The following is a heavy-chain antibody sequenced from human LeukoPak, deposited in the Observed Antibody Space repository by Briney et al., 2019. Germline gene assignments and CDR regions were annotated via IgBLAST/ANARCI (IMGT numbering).Heavy chain of an antibody. J-gene: IGHJ4*02. Sequence: SETLSLTCTVSGGSISSYYWSWIRQPPGKGLEWIAYIYYSGSTNYNPSLKSRVTISVDTSKNQFSLKLSCVTAADTAVYYCARQFQLYYFDYWGQGTLVTVSS. CDR3: ARQFQLYYFDY. D-gene: IGHD2-2*01. CDR2: IYYSGST. CDR1: GGSISSYY. V-gene: IGHV4-59*08.